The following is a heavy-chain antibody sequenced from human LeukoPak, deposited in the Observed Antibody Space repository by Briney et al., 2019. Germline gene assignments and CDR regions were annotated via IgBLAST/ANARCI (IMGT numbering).Heavy chain of an antibody. CDR2: ISWNSVTI. Sequence: GGSLRLSCAASGFTFDDYAMHWVRQAPGKGLEWVSGISWNSVTIVYADSVKGRFTISRDSAKNSLYLQMNSLRAEDMALYYCAKDEFVASDFTGAFDIWGQGTMVTVSS. D-gene: IGHD2-8*02. J-gene: IGHJ3*02. CDR3: AKDEFVASDFTGAFDI. CDR1: GFTFDDYA. V-gene: IGHV3-9*03.